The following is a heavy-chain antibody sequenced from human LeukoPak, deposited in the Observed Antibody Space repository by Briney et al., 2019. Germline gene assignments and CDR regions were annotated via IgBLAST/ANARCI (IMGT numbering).Heavy chain of an antibody. Sequence: GGSLRLSCAASGFTFSSYSMNWVRQAPGKGLEWVSSISSSSSYIYYADSVKGRFTISRDNAKNSLYLQMNSLRAEDTAVYYCARDWSSLIVVAPGAFDIWGQGTMVTVSS. V-gene: IGHV3-21*01. CDR3: ARDWSSLIVVAPGAFDI. CDR1: GFTFSSYS. J-gene: IGHJ3*02. D-gene: IGHD2-21*01. CDR2: ISSSSSYI.